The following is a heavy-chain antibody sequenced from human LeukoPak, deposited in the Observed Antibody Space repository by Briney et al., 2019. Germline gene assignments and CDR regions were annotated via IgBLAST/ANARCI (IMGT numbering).Heavy chain of an antibody. CDR3: AREADSSSWYEEGWFDP. V-gene: IGHV4-4*07. Sequence: PSETLSLTCIVSGGSISTYYWSWIRQPAGKGLDWIGRIYTSANTNYNPSLKSRVTMSVDKSKNQFSLKLRSVTAADTAVYYCAREADSSSWYEEGWFDPWGQGTLVTVSS. D-gene: IGHD6-13*01. CDR1: GGSISTYY. J-gene: IGHJ5*02. CDR2: IYTSANT.